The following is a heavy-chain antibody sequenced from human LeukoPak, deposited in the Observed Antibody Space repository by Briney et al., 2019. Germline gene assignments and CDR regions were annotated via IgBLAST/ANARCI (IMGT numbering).Heavy chain of an antibody. V-gene: IGHV1-8*03. CDR3: ARALVGELSEYDAFDI. Sequence: GASVKASCKASGYTFISHDINWVRQATGQGPEWMGWMNPNSGYTGYAQKFQGRVAITRNTSITTAYMELSSLRSEDTAVYYCARALVGELSEYDAFDIWGQGTMVTVSS. CDR1: GYTFISHD. J-gene: IGHJ3*02. D-gene: IGHD3-16*02. CDR2: MNPNSGYT.